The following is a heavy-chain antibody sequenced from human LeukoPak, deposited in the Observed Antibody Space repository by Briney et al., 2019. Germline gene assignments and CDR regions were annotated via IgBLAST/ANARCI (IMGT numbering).Heavy chain of an antibody. CDR2: IYYSGST. J-gene: IGHJ4*02. CDR3: ARHSEAHYYDSSGDY. Sequence: SETLSLTCTVSGGSISSYYWSWIRQPPGKGLEWIGYIYYSGSTNYSPSLKSRVTISVDTSKNQFSLKLSSVTAADTAVYYCARHSEAHYYDSSGDYWGQGTLVTVSS. D-gene: IGHD3-22*01. CDR1: GGSISSYY. V-gene: IGHV4-59*08.